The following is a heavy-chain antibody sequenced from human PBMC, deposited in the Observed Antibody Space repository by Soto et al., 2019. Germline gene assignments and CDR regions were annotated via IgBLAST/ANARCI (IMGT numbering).Heavy chain of an antibody. CDR2: VVVGSGNT. CDR3: AAPTAYYYDSSGYYSPSLDY. CDR1: GFTFTSPA. D-gene: IGHD3-22*01. Sequence: SVKVSCKASGFTFTSPAVQWVRQARGQRLEWIGWVVVGSGNTNYAQKFQERVTITRDMSTSTAYMELSSLRSEDTAVYYCAAPTAYYYDSSGYYSPSLDYWG. V-gene: IGHV1-58*01. J-gene: IGHJ4*01.